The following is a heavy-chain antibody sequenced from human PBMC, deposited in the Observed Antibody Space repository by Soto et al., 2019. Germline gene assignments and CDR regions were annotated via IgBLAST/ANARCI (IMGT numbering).Heavy chain of an antibody. Sequence: ASVKVSCKASGGTFSSYAISWVRQAPGQGLEWMGGIIPIFGTANYAQKFQGRVTITADESTSTAYMELSSLRSEDTAVYYCARERMTTVTRTIDYWGQGTLVTVSS. D-gene: IGHD4-17*01. CDR1: GGTFSSYA. CDR2: IIPIFGTA. CDR3: ARERMTTVTRTIDY. V-gene: IGHV1-69*13. J-gene: IGHJ4*02.